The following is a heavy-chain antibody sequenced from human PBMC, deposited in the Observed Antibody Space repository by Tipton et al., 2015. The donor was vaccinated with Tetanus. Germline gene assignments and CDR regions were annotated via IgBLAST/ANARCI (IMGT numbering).Heavy chain of an antibody. V-gene: IGHV4-59*01. CDR1: GGSISSYY. J-gene: IGHJ4*02. CDR3: ARGQWLVDY. D-gene: IGHD6-19*01. CDR2: IYYSGST. Sequence: TLSLTCTVSGGSISSYYWSWIRQPPGKGLEWIGYIYYSGSTNYNPSLKSRVTISVDTSKNQSSLKLSSVTAADTAVYYCARGQWLVDYWGQGTLVTVSS.